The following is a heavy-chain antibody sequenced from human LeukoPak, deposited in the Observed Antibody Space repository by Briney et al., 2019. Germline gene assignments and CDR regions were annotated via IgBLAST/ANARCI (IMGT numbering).Heavy chain of an antibody. CDR2: ISSSSSTI. Sequence: GGSLRLSCAASGFTFSSYSMNWVRQAPGKGLEWVSYISSSSSTIYYADSVKGRFTISRDNAKNSLYLQMNSLRAEDTAVYYCARGLNRYTYYYDSSGYHYFDYWGQGTLVTVSS. J-gene: IGHJ4*02. CDR3: ARGLNRYTYYYDSSGYHYFDY. V-gene: IGHV3-48*04. D-gene: IGHD3-22*01. CDR1: GFTFSSYS.